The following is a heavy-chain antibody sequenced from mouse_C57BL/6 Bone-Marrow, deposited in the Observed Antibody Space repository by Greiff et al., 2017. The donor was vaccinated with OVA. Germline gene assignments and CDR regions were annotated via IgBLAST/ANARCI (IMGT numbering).Heavy chain of an antibody. CDR1: GFSLTSYG. J-gene: IGHJ2*01. D-gene: IGHD1-1*01. CDR3: ASHYYGSRDYFDY. V-gene: IGHV2-2*01. CDR2: IWSGGST. Sequence: VMLVESGPGLVQPSQSLSITCTVSGFSLTSYGVHWVRQSPGKGLEWLGVIWSGGSTDYNAAFISRLSISKDNSKSQVFVKMNSLQADDTAIYYCASHYYGSRDYFDYWGQGTTLTVSS.